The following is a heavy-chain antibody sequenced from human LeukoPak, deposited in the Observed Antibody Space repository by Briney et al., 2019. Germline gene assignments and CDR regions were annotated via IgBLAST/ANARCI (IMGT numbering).Heavy chain of an antibody. Sequence: GGSLRLSCAASGFTFSSYGIHWVRQAPGKGLEWVAFIRYDGRNKYYADSVKGRFTISRDNSKNTLYLQMNSLRAEDTAVHYCAKVPGRGVIINPFDYWGQGTLVTVSS. CDR2: IRYDGRNK. CDR3: AKVPGRGVIINPFDY. J-gene: IGHJ4*02. CDR1: GFTFSSYG. D-gene: IGHD3-10*01. V-gene: IGHV3-30*02.